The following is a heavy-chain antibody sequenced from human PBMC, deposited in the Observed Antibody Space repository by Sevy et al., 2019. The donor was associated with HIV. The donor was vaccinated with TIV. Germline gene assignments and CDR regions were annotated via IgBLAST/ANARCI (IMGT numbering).Heavy chain of an antibody. CDR1: GFVFSSYA. CDR2: IAYDGSNK. D-gene: IGHD3-3*01. V-gene: IGHV3-30*04. Sequence: GGSLRLSCTASGFVFSSYAMHWVRQAPGKGLEWVAFIAYDGSNKNYADSVKGRFTLSRDNSKNTLYLQMNSLGAEDTAVYYCARPRFLGWLSSAAFDIWGQWTMVTVSS. CDR3: ARPRFLGWLSSAAFDI. J-gene: IGHJ3*02.